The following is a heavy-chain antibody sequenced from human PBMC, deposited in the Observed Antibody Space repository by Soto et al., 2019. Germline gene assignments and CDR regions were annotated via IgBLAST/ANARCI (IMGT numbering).Heavy chain of an antibody. CDR3: TRIYCTTTSCFIHGMDV. J-gene: IGHJ6*02. Sequence: SETRSLTCAGSGDFITNGYHWCWIRQPPGKELEWIGTTSHTGGTYYNPSLKSRVTISIDTAKNHLSMILSSGTAADTATYYCTRIYCTTTSCFIHGMDVWGQENTVT. CDR2: TSHTGGT. CDR1: GDFITNGYH. D-gene: IGHD2-2*01. V-gene: IGHV4-38-2*01.